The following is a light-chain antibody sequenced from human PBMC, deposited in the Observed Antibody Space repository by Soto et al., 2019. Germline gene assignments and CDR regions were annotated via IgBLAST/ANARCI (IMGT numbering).Light chain of an antibody. CDR3: HQRSNWPLMYT. J-gene: IGKJ2*01. CDR1: QSVSSY. CDR2: DAS. Sequence: EIVLTQSPATLSLSPGERATLSCRASQSVSSYLAWYQQKPGQAPRLLIYDASNRATGIPARFSGSGSGTDFNLTISSLEPEDFAVYYCHQRSNWPLMYTLGQGTKLEIK. V-gene: IGKV3-11*01.